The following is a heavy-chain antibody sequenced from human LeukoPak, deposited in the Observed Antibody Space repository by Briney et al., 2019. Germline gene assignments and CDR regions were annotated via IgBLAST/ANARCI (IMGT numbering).Heavy chain of an antibody. D-gene: IGHD1-1*01. CDR3: ARDLRYNWNARDDL. V-gene: IGHV3-21*01. J-gene: IGHJ1*01. CDR1: GFIFSDYT. CDR2: ISSDPSYI. Sequence: GGSLRLSCAASGFIFSDYTMNWVRQAPGKGLEWVSSISSDPSYIYYADSVKGRFTISRDNAKNSVYLQMNSLRAEDTAVYYCARDLRYNWNARDDLWGQGTLVTVSS.